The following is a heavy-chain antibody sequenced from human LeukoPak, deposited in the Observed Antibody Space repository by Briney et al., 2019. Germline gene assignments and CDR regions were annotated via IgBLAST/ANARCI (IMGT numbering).Heavy chain of an antibody. J-gene: IGHJ4*02. CDR2: IYPGDSDT. CDR3: ARQREATTVTNFDY. V-gene: IGHV5-51*01. Sequence: GESLKSSCKGSGYSFTSYWIGWVRQMPGKGLEWMGIIYPGDSDTRYSPSFQGQVTISADKSISTAYLQWSSLKASDTAMYFCARQREATTVTNFDYWGQGTLVTVSS. CDR1: GYSFTSYW. D-gene: IGHD4-17*01.